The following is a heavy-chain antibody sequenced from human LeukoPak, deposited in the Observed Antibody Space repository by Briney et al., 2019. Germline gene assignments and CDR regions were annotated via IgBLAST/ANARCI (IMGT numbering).Heavy chain of an antibody. CDR3: AREGHPQQLVPGGMIWSHFQH. Sequence: SETLSLTCAVSGGSISSSNWWSWVRQPPGKGLEWIGEIYHSGSTNYNPSLKSRVTISVDKSKNQFSLKLSSVTAADTAVYYCAREGHPQQLVPGGMIWSHFQHWGQGTLVTVSS. V-gene: IGHV4-4*02. CDR1: GGSISSSNW. J-gene: IGHJ1*01. D-gene: IGHD6-13*01. CDR2: IYHSGST.